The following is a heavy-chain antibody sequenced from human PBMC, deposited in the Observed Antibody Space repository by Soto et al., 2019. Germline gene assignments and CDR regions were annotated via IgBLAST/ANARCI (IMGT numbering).Heavy chain of an antibody. Sequence: QVQLVQSGAEVKKPGSSVKVSFKASAGTFSSYTISWVRQAPGQGLGWMGRIIPILGIANDAQKFQGRVPIPADKSTSPAYMELSSLRSEDTAVYYWAMEYCSSTSCYRDYWGKGTMVTVSS. CDR3: AMEYCSSTSCYRDY. CDR1: AGTFSSYT. CDR2: IIPILGIA. D-gene: IGHD2-2*02. V-gene: IGHV1-69*02. J-gene: IGHJ4*02.